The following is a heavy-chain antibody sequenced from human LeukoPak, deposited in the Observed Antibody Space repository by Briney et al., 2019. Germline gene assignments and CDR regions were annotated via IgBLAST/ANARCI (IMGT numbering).Heavy chain of an antibody. J-gene: IGHJ4*02. CDR3: AKSVGGNTYFFDY. D-gene: IGHD1-26*01. CDR1: GFTFSDYY. Sequence: PGGSLRLSCAASGFTFSDYYMSWVRQAPGKVPEWVSVISSSGVINYADSVKGRFTISRDNSKNTLYLQMNSLRAEDTAVFYCAKSVGGNTYFFDYWGQGTLVTVSP. CDR2: ISSSGVI. V-gene: IGHV3-69-1*02.